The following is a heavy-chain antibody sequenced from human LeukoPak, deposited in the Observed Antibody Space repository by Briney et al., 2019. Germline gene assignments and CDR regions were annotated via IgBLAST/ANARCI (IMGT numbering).Heavy chain of an antibody. V-gene: IGHV3-7*01. CDR1: GFTFSNDW. CDR3: AKEIYCTATTCQGNDAFDL. D-gene: IGHD2-8*02. J-gene: IGHJ3*01. Sequence: GGSLRLSCAASGFTFSNDWMSWVRQAPGKGLEWVANMDKNGNKRQYADSVKGRFTISRDDSKNTVYLQMNSLRVEDTAVYYCAKEIYCTATTCQGNDAFDLWGQGTRVTVSS. CDR2: MDKNGNKR.